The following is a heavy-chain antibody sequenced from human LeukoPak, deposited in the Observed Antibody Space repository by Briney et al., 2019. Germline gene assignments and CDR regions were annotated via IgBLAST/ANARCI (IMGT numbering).Heavy chain of an antibody. V-gene: IGHV4-59*11. Sequence: SETLSLTCTVSGGSISGHYWTWVRQSPGEGLEWIGQIHYSGKADYNPSLRSRITISVDTSKNQMTLKVTSVTAADTAVYYCARFGVDCGMDVWGQGTTVTVS. D-gene: IGHD3-16*01. CDR1: GGSISGHY. CDR2: IHYSGKA. J-gene: IGHJ6*02. CDR3: ARFGVDCGMDV.